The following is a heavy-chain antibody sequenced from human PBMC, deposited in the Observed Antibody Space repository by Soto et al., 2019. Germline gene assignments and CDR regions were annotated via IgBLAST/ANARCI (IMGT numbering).Heavy chain of an antibody. CDR3: ARTRRICSSTSCYAGFSDY. D-gene: IGHD2-2*01. V-gene: IGHV3-7*01. CDR2: IKQDGSEK. CDR1: GFTFSSYW. Sequence: GGSLRLSCAASGFTFSSYWMSWVRQAPGKGLEWVANIKQDGSEKYYVDSVKGRFTISRDNAKNSLYLQMNSLRAEDTAVYYCARTRRICSSTSCYAGFSDYWGQGTLVTVSS. J-gene: IGHJ4*02.